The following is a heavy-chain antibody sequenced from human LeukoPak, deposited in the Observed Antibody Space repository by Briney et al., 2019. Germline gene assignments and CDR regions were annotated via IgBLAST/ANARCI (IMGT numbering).Heavy chain of an antibody. D-gene: IGHD3-22*01. J-gene: IGHJ2*01. CDR3: AKEYRDTYYYDSSGYYSYWYFDL. V-gene: IGHV3-30*18. Sequence: GGSLRLSCAASGFTFSSYGMHWVRQAPGKGLEWVAVISYDGSNKYYADSVKGRFTISRDNSKNTLYLQMNSLRAEDTAVYYCAKEYRDTYYYDSSGYYSYWYFDLWGRGTLVTVSS. CDR2: ISYDGSNK. CDR1: GFTFSSYG.